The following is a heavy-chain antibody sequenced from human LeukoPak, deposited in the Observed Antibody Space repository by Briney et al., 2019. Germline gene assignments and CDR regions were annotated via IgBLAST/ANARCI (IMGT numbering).Heavy chain of an antibody. J-gene: IGHJ4*02. CDR1: GFTFSSYG. D-gene: IGHD6-13*01. V-gene: IGHV3-33*08. Sequence: GRSLRLSCAASGFTFSSYGMHWVRQAPGKGLEWVAVIWYDGSNKYYADSVKGRFTISRDNSKNTLYLQMNSLRAEDTAVYYCARDEAAAGAFDYWGQGTLVTVSS. CDR2: IWYDGSNK. CDR3: ARDEAAAGAFDY.